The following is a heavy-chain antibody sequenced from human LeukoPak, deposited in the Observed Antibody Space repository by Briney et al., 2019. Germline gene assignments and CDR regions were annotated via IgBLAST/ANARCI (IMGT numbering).Heavy chain of an antibody. J-gene: IGHJ4*02. CDR2: ISAYNGHT. Sequence: ASVKVSCKASGYTFTNYGISWVRQAPGQGLEWMGWISAYNGHTNYAQKLQGRVTMTTDTSTSTAYMELSSLRSEDTAVYYCASGEWLQPFDYWGQGTLVTVSS. D-gene: IGHD5-24*01. V-gene: IGHV1-18*01. CDR3: ASGEWLQPFDY. CDR1: GYTFTNYG.